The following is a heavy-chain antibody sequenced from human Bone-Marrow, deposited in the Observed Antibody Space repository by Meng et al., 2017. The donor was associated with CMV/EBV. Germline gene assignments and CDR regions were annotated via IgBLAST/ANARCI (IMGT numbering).Heavy chain of an antibody. CDR3: VVGHDSRKVAY. D-gene: IGHD2-15*01. CDR2: ICPDGT. Sequence: GESLKISCAAPGFTFSSYSMNWVRQAPGKGLEWVSVICPDGTHYAGFVKGRFTISRDDSKNIVYLQMNSLGVEDTALYYCVVGHDSRKVAYWGQGTLVTVSS. V-gene: IGHV3-53*01. CDR1: GFTFSSYS. J-gene: IGHJ4*02.